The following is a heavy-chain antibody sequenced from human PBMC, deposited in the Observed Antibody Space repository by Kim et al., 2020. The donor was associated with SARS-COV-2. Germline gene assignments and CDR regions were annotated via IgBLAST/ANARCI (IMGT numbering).Heavy chain of an antibody. CDR1: GFTFSSYS. Sequence: GGSLRLSCAASGFTFSSYSMKWVRQAPGKGLEWLSYISSSGGTMYYADSVKGRFTISRDNAKNSLYLQMNSLRDEDTAVYYCARCVPTPMRYFDYWGQGSLVTVSS. D-gene: IGHD2-2*01. J-gene: IGHJ4*02. CDR3: ARCVPTPMRYFDY. CDR2: ISSSGGTM. V-gene: IGHV3-48*02.